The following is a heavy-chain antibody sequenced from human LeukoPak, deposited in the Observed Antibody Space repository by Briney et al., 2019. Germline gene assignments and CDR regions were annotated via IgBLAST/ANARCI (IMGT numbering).Heavy chain of an antibody. CDR1: GFTFSSYA. CDR2: ISYDGSNK. CDR3: ARGQGAFALLWFGDAFDI. Sequence: QPGGSLRLSYAASGFTFSSYAMHWVRQAPGKGLEWVAVISYDGSNKYYADSVKGRFTISRDNSKNTLYLQMNSLRAEDTAVYYCARGQGAFALLWFGDAFDIWGQGTMVTVSS. V-gene: IGHV3-30-3*01. J-gene: IGHJ3*02. D-gene: IGHD3-10*01.